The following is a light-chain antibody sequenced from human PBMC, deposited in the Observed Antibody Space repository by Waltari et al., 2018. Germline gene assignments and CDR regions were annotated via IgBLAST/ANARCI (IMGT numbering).Light chain of an antibody. CDR1: SSDVGGYNY. CDR2: DVT. V-gene: IGLV2-14*03. CDR3: SSYTSSSTLV. Sequence: QSALTQPASVSGSPGQSITISCTGTSSDVGGYNYVSWYQHHPGKAPKLMIYDVTNPPSGVSNRFSGSKSGHTASLTISGLQAEDEADYYCSSYTSSSTLVFGGGTKLTVL. J-gene: IGLJ2*01.